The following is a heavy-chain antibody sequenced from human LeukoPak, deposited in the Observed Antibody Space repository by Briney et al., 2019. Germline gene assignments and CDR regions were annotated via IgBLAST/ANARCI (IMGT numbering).Heavy chain of an antibody. V-gene: IGHV4-39*01. CDR2: VYYSGTT. D-gene: IGHD3-10*01. CDR1: GGSISSSNYY. J-gene: IGHJ4*02. Sequence: SETLSLTCTVSGGSISSSNYYWGWIRQPPGKGLEWIGTVYYSGTTYYSASLKSRVTISVDTSKNQFSLKLSSVTAADTAIYYCARSIIISAGAKPRLFDNWGQGTLVTVSS. CDR3: ARSIIISAGAKPRLFDN.